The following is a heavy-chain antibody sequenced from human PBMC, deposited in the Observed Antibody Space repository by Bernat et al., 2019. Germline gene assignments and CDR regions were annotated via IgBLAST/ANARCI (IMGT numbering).Heavy chain of an antibody. CDR3: ARGSSSIAARYYYYYMDV. CDR2: IYYSGST. J-gene: IGHJ6*03. Sequence: QVQLQKSDPGLVKPSETLSLTCTVSGGSISSYYWSWIRQPPGKGLEWIGYIYYSGSTNYNPSLKSRVTISVDTSKNQFSLKLSSVTAADTAVYYCARGSSSIAARYYYYYMDVWGKGTTVTVSS. CDR1: GGSISSYY. D-gene: IGHD6-6*01. V-gene: IGHV4-59*01.